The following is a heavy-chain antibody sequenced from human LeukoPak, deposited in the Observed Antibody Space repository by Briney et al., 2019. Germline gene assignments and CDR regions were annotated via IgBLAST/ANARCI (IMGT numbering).Heavy chain of an antibody. J-gene: IGHJ4*02. Sequence: GGSLRLSSAASGFTFSDHYMDWVRQAPGKGLEWVGRIRNKANSYTTEYAASVKGRFTISRDDSKNSLYLQMNSLKTEDTAVYYCARGTYGENAMGDVWGQRTLVTVSS. CDR3: ARGTYGENAMGDV. D-gene: IGHD4-17*01. V-gene: IGHV3-72*01. CDR1: GFTFSDHY. CDR2: IRNKANSYTT.